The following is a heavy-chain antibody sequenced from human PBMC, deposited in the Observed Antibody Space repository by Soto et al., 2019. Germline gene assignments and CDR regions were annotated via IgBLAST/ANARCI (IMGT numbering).Heavy chain of an antibody. J-gene: IGHJ5*01. D-gene: IGHD3-10*02. CDR3: ARDVPHNWFES. Sequence: EVQLVESGGGLVQPGGSLRLSCEASRGAFGDYWMHWVRQAPGKGLVWVSRINRDANDIIYADSVKGRFTASRDNAENMVILQMSSVGVEDTAVYDCARDVPHNWFESWGQGTLVTVSS. V-gene: IGHV3-74*01. CDR2: INRDANDI. CDR1: RGAFGDYW.